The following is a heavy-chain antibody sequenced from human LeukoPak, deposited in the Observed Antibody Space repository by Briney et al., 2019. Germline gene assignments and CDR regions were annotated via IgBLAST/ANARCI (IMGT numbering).Heavy chain of an antibody. V-gene: IGHV3-30*02. D-gene: IGHD5-12*01. Sequence: GGPLRLSCAASGFTFSSYGMHWVRQAPGKGLEWVAFIRYDGGNKYYADSVKGRFTISRDNSKNTLYLQMNSLRAEDTAVYYCAREENHIVTTSYYFDHWGQGTLVTVSS. J-gene: IGHJ4*02. CDR1: GFTFSSYG. CDR2: IRYDGGNK. CDR3: AREENHIVTTSYYFDH.